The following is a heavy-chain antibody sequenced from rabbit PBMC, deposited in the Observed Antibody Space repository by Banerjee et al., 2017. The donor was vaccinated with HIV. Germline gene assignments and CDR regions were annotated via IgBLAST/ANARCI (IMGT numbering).Heavy chain of an antibody. CDR1: GFSFSSSYYY. D-gene: IGHD6-1*01. CDR2: IYAGSSGST. Sequence: QSLEESGGDLVKPGASLTLTCTASGFSFSSSYYYMCWVRQAPGKGLEWIACIYAGSSGSTYYASWAKGRFTISKTSSTTVTLQMTSLTAADTATYFCARGDYIDSYVDYGYVPFGLWGQGTLVTVS. J-gene: IGHJ3*01. CDR3: ARGDYIDSYVDYGYVPFGL. V-gene: IGHV1S40*01.